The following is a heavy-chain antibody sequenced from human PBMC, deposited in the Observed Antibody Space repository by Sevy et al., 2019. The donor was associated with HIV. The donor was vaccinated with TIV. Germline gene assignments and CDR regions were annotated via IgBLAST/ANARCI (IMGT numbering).Heavy chain of an antibody. V-gene: IGHV3-9*01. CDR2: ISWNSGSI. Sequence: GGSLRLSCAASGFTFDDYAMHWVRQAPGKGLEWVSGISWNSGSIGYADSVKGRFTISRDNAKNSLYLQMNSLRVEDTALYYCAKDKTHCSGGSCYPDAFDIWGQGTMVTVSS. J-gene: IGHJ3*02. CDR1: GFTFDDYA. CDR3: AKDKTHCSGGSCYPDAFDI. D-gene: IGHD2-15*01.